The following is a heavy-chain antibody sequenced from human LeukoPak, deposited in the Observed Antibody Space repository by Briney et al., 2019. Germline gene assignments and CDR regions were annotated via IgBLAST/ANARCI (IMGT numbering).Heavy chain of an antibody. J-gene: IGHJ4*02. CDR1: GFTFSSYE. V-gene: IGHV3-48*03. D-gene: IGHD3-22*01. CDR3: ARVGDYYDSSGYLL. Sequence: GGSLRLSCAASGFTFSSYERNWVRQAPGKGLEWVSYISSGGSTIYYADSGKGRFTISRDNAKNSLYLQMNSLRAEDTAVYYCARVGDYYDSSGYLLWGQGTLVTVSS. CDR2: ISSGGSTI.